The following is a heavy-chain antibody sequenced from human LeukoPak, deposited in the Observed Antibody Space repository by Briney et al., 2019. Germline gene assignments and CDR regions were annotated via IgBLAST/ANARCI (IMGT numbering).Heavy chain of an antibody. D-gene: IGHD6-13*01. CDR3: ARGLKSAAAGRTYYYYMDV. Sequence: ASVKVSCKASGYTFTGYYMHWVRQAPGQGLEWMGWINPNSGNTGYAQKFQGRVTMTRNTSISTAYMELSSLRSEDTAVYYCARGLKSAAAGRTYYYYMDVWGKGTTVTISS. J-gene: IGHJ6*03. CDR2: INPNSGNT. V-gene: IGHV1-8*02. CDR1: GYTFTGYY.